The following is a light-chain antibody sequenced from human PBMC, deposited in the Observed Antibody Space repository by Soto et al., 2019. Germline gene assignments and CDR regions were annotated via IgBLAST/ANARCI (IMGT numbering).Light chain of an antibody. V-gene: IGLV2-8*01. CDR1: SSDVGGYNY. CDR3: LTYAGSVNFV. CDR2: EVN. Sequence: QSALTQPPSASGSPGQSVTISCTGTSSDVGGYNYVSWYQQYPGKAPKLIIYEVNKRPSGVPDRFSGSKSGNTASLTVSGLQAEDEADYYSLTYAGSVNFVFGGGTKLTVL. J-gene: IGLJ2*01.